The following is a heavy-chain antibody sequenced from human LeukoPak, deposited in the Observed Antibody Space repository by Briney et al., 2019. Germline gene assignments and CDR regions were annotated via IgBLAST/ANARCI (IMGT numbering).Heavy chain of an antibody. CDR2: ISWNSGSI. CDR3: ATLAPADY. J-gene: IGHJ4*02. Sequence: GGSLRLSCAASGFKFDDFAMHWVRQAPGKGLEWVSGISWNSGSIGYADSVKGRFTISRDNAKNSLYLQMNSLRAEDTALYYCATLAPADYWGQGTLVTVSS. CDR1: GFKFDDFA. V-gene: IGHV3-9*01.